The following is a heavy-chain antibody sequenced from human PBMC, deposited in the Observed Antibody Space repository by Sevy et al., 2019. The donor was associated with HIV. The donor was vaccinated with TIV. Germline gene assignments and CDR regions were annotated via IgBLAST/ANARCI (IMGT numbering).Heavy chain of an antibody. V-gene: IGHV1-18*01. CDR1: GYTFTSYG. D-gene: IGHD3-22*01. Sequence: ASVKVSCKASGYTFTSYGISWVRQAPGQGLEWMGWISAYNGNTNYAQKLQGRVTMTTDTSTSTAYMELRSLRSDDTAVYYCARSGDSSGLKTYFDYWGQGTLVTVSS. CDR3: ARSGDSSGLKTYFDY. CDR2: ISAYNGNT. J-gene: IGHJ4*02.